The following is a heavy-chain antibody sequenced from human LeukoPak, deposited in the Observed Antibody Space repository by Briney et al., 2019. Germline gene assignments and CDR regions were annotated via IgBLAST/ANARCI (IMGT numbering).Heavy chain of an antibody. CDR3: ARDLPVTMVRGVHHGMDV. V-gene: IGHV3-23*01. J-gene: IGHJ6*02. CDR1: GFTFSSYA. D-gene: IGHD3-10*01. CDR2: ISGSGGST. Sequence: GGSLRLSCAASGFTFSSYAMSWVRQAPGKGLEWVSVISGSGGSTYYADSVKGRFTISRDNSKNTLYLQMNSLRVDDTAVYYCARDLPVTMVRGVHHGMDVWGQGTTVTVSS.